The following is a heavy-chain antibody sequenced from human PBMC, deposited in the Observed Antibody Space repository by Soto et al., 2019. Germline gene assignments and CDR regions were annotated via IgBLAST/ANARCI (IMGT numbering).Heavy chain of an antibody. V-gene: IGHV6-1*01. Sequence: SQTLSLTCAISGDSVSSNSAAWNWIRQSPSRGLEWLGRTYYRSKWYNDYAVSVKSRITINPDTSKNQFSLQLNSVTPEDTAVYYXASSGSTTVVRARAFDIWGQGTMVTVSS. J-gene: IGHJ3*02. CDR2: TYYRSKWYN. CDR1: GDSVSSNSAA. D-gene: IGHD4-17*01. CDR3: ASSGSTTVVRARAFDI.